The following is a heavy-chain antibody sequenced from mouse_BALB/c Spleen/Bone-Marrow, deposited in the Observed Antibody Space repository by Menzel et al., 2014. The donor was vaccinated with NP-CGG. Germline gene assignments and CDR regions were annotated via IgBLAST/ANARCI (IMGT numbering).Heavy chain of an antibody. Sequence: EVKVEESGGGLVQPKGSSKLSCAASGFTFNTYAMNWVRQAPGKGLEWVARIRSKSNNYATYYADSVKDRFTISRDDSQNMLYLQMNNLKTEDTAMYYCVRHGYFGNYYYALDYWGQGTSVTVSS. D-gene: IGHD2-1*01. CDR1: GFTFNTYA. CDR2: IRSKSNNYAT. J-gene: IGHJ4*01. V-gene: IGHV10-1*02. CDR3: VRHGYFGNYYYALDY.